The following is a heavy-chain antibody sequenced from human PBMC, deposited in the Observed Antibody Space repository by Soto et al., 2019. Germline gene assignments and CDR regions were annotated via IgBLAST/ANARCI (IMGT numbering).Heavy chain of an antibody. V-gene: IGHV1-46*03. Sequence: QVQLVQSGTEVKKPGASVKVSCQASGYTSSNYFVHWVRQAPGQGLEWMGTISPNDGTTVFAQKFQGILTMTRDSSTSTVYMGLSSLTSEDTALYYFVSEQTSTRYFEHWGQGTLVTVSS. CDR2: ISPNDGTT. CDR3: VSEQTSTRYFEH. J-gene: IGHJ4*02. D-gene: IGHD2-2*01. CDR1: GYTSSNYF.